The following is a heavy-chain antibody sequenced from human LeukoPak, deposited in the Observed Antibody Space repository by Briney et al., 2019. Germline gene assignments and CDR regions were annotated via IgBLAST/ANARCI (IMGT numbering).Heavy chain of an antibody. V-gene: IGHV4-59*08. CDR1: GGSISSYY. CDR3: ARPGDYYDSSGYLAFDI. J-gene: IGHJ3*02. D-gene: IGHD3-22*01. Sequence: SETLSLTCTVSGGSISSYYWSWIRQPPGKGLEWIGSIYYSGSTNYNPSLKSRVTISVDTPKNQFSLKLSSVTAADTAVYYCARPGDYYDSSGYLAFDIWGQGTMVTVSS. CDR2: IYYSGST.